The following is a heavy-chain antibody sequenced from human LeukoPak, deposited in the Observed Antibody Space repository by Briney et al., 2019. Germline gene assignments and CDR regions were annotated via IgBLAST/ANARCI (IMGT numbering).Heavy chain of an antibody. D-gene: IGHD2-15*01. CDR2: ISAYNGNT. J-gene: IGHJ6*03. CDR1: GYTFTSYG. Sequence: ASVKVSCKASGYTFTSYGISWVRQAPGQGLEWMGWISAYNGNTNYAQKLQGRVTMTTDTSTSTAYMELRSLRSDDTAVYYCARGYCSGGSCLKDYYYYYMDVWGKGTTVTVSS. CDR3: ARGYCSGGSCLKDYYYYYMDV. V-gene: IGHV1-18*01.